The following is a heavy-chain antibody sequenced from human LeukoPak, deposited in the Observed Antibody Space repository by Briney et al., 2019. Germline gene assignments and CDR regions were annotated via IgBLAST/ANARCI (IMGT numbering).Heavy chain of an antibody. CDR3: AKDQSGAHDY. V-gene: IGHV3-30*18. CDR2: ISYDGSNK. Sequence: GSLRLSCAASGFTFSSYGMHWVRQAPGKGLEWVAVISYDGSNKYYADSVKGRFTISRDNSKNTLYLQMNSLRAEDTAVYYCAKDQSGAHDYWGQGTLVTVSS. J-gene: IGHJ4*02. D-gene: IGHD1-26*01. CDR1: GFTFSSYG.